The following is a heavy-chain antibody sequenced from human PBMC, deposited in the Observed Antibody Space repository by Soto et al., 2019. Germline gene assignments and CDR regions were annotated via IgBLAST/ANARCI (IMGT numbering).Heavy chain of an antibody. CDR1: GGSISSGGYY. CDR3: ARTGRGYYYYGMDV. CDR2: IYYSGST. V-gene: IGHV4-31*03. J-gene: IGHJ6*02. Sequence: SETLSLTCTVSGGSISSGGYYWSWIRQHPGKGLEWIGYIYYSGSTYYNPSLKSRVTISVDTSKNQFSLKLSSVTAADTAVYYCARTGRGYYYYGMDVWGQGTTVTVSS.